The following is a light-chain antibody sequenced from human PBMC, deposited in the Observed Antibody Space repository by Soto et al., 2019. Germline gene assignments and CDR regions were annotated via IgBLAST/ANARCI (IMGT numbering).Light chain of an antibody. CDR2: AAS. CDR1: QRSSSY. Sequence: DIQMTQSPPSLSASVGDRVTITCRARQRSSSYLNWYPQKPGKDPKLLIYAASSFPSGVPSRFSGSGSGTDFTLTISSLQPEDFATSDCQQSYSTPPTFGQGTKLEIK. V-gene: IGKV1-39*01. CDR3: QQSYSTPPT. J-gene: IGKJ2*01.